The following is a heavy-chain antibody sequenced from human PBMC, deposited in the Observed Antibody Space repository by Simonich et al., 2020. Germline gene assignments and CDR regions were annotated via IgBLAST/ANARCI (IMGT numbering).Heavy chain of an antibody. CDR2: IYYRRTP. V-gene: IGHV4-39*01. D-gene: IGHD6-13*01. J-gene: IGHJ3*02. CDR1: GGSISSSSYY. Sequence: QLQLQESGPGLVKPSETLSLTCTVSGGSISSSSYYWGWIRQPPGKGLGWIGSIYYRRTPYYNPALKKRVTISVDTSKNQFSLKLSSVTAADTAVYYCARHAGFAFDIWGQGTMVTVSS. CDR3: ARHAGFAFDI.